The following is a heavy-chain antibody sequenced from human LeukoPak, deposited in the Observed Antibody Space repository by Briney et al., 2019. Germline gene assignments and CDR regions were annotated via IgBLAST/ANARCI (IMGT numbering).Heavy chain of an antibody. D-gene: IGHD5-18*01. CDR1: GGSFSNYY. J-gene: IGHJ5*02. CDR2: IYYSGST. V-gene: IGHV4-59*08. Sequence: SETLSLTCTVSGGSFSNYYWSWIRQPPGKGLEWIGYIYYSGSTNYNPSLKSRVTISVDTSKNQFSLNLSSVTAADTAVYYCARHPTALVSYGFDPWGHGTLVTVSS. CDR3: ARHPTALVSYGFDP.